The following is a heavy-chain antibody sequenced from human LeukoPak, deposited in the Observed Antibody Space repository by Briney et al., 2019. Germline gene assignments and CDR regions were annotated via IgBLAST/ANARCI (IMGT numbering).Heavy chain of an antibody. D-gene: IGHD6-19*01. Sequence: GGTLRLSCAASGFTFSSYGMSWVRQAPGKGLEWVSAISGSGGSTYYADSVKGRFTISRDNSKNTLYLQMNSLRAEDTAVYYCARDSAGPTFDYWGQGTLVTVSS. V-gene: IGHV3-23*01. CDR2: ISGSGGST. J-gene: IGHJ4*02. CDR1: GFTFSSYG. CDR3: ARDSAGPTFDY.